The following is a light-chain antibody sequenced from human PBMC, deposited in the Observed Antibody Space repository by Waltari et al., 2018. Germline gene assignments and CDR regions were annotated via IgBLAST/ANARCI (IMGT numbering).Light chain of an antibody. CDR1: QSVLYATNNKYY. V-gene: IGKV4-1*01. Sequence: DIVMTQSPDSLAVSLGERVTIRCKSSQSVLYATNNKYYLSWYQQKPGQPPKFLIHWASTRESGVPDRFSGSGSGTDFTLTISSLQAEDVAVYYCQQFYSTPLTFGGGTKVEIK. CDR2: WAS. CDR3: QQFYSTPLT. J-gene: IGKJ4*01.